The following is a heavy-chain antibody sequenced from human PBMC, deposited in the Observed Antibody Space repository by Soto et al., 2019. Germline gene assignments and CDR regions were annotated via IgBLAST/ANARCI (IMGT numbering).Heavy chain of an antibody. J-gene: IGHJ3*02. CDR1: GFTFSSYA. D-gene: IGHD2-2*01. CDR2: ISGSGGST. V-gene: IGHV3-23*01. Sequence: PGGSLRLSCAASGFTFSSYAMSWVRQAPGKGLEWVSAISGSGGSTYYADSVKGRFTISRDNSKNTAYLQMNSLRAEDTAVYYSAKDDLIVARRHYAFDMWGQGTMVTVSS. CDR3: AKDDLIVARRHYAFDM.